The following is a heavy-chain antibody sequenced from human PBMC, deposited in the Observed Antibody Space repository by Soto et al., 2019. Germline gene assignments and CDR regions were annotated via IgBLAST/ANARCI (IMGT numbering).Heavy chain of an antibody. J-gene: IGHJ4*02. D-gene: IGHD3-10*01. Sequence: QLQLQESGSGLVKPSQTLSLTCAVSGGSISSGGYSWSWIRQPPGKGLEWIGYTYHSGSTYYNPSLKSRVTISVDRSKNQFSRKLSSVPAADTAVYYCAITKAYGSGKSFDYWGKETLVTVSS. CDR1: GGSISSGGYS. CDR2: TYHSGST. CDR3: AITKAYGSGKSFDY. V-gene: IGHV4-30-2*01.